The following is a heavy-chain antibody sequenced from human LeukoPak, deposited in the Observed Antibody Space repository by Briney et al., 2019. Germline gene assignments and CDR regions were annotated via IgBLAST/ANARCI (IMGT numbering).Heavy chain of an antibody. Sequence: PGGSLRLSCAASGFTFSSYSMNWVRQAPGKGLEWVSPISSSSRYIYYADSVKGRFTISRDNAKNSLYLQMNSLRAEDTAVYYCARDLPAQWLVNYYHYYGMDVWGQGTTVTVSS. D-gene: IGHD6-19*01. CDR3: ARDLPAQWLVNYYHYYGMDV. J-gene: IGHJ6*02. CDR2: ISSSSRYI. V-gene: IGHV3-21*01. CDR1: GFTFSSYS.